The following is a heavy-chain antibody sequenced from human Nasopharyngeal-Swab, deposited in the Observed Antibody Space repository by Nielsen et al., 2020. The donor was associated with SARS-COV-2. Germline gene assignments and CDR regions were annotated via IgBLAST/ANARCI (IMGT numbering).Heavy chain of an antibody. Sequence: GESLKISCAASGFTFSNFAMSWVRQAPGKGLEWVAVIWYDGSNKYYADSVKGRFTISRDNSKNTLYLQMNSLRAEDTAVYYCARAETGYSYGYPFDYWGQGTLVTVSS. CDR2: IWYDGSNK. CDR3: ARAETGYSYGYPFDY. CDR1: GFTFSNFA. D-gene: IGHD5-18*01. J-gene: IGHJ4*02. V-gene: IGHV3-33*08.